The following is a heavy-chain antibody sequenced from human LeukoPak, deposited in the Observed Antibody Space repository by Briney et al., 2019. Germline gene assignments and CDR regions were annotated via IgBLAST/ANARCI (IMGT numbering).Heavy chain of an antibody. D-gene: IGHD5-18*01. J-gene: IGHJ4*02. Sequence: SETLSLTCTVSGGSISSYYWSWIRQPPGKGLEWIGYIYYSGSTNYNPSLKSRVTMSVDTSKNQFSLKLSSVTAADTAVYYCARVISHGYSDSWGQGTLVTVSS. CDR2: IYYSGST. V-gene: IGHV4-59*12. CDR3: ARVISHGYSDS. CDR1: GGSISSYY.